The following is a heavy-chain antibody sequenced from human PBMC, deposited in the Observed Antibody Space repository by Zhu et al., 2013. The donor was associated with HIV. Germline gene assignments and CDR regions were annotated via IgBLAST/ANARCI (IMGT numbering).Heavy chain of an antibody. CDR2: ISAYNGNT. J-gene: IGHJ4*02. CDR1: GGTFSSYA. CDR3: ARGSLNYEGFLEWLFWVDY. Sequence: QVQLVQSGAEVKKPGSSVKVSCKASGGTFSSYAISWVRQAPGQGLEWMGWISAYNGNTNYAQKLQGRVTMTTDTSTSTAYMELRSLRSDDTAVYYCARGSLNYEGFLEWLFWVDYWGQGTLVTVSS. V-gene: IGHV1-18*01. D-gene: IGHD3-3*01.